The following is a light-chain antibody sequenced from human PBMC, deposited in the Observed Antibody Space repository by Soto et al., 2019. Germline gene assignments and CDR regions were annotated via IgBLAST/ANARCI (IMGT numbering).Light chain of an antibody. CDR3: QQRSNWTLT. J-gene: IGKJ5*01. CDR1: QSVSSSY. CDR2: DAS. Sequence: DIVLTQSPGTLSLSQGERAALSWGGSQSVSSSYLAWYQQKPGQAPRLLIYDASNRATGIPARLSGSGSGTDLTITISSLETEDFAVYYCQQRSNWTLTFGHGTRLEIK. V-gene: IGKV3-11*01.